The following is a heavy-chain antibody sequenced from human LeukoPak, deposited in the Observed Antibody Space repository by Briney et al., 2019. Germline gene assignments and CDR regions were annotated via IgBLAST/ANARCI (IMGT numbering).Heavy chain of an antibody. Sequence: SETLSLTCAVSGGSISSGGYSWSWIRQPPGKGLEWIGYIYYSGSTYYNPSLKSRVTISVDTSKNQFSLKLSSVTAADTAVYYCARVGTCGDAAFDYWGQGTLVTVSS. CDR3: ARVGTCGDAAFDY. CDR1: GGSISSGGYS. D-gene: IGHD4-17*01. V-gene: IGHV4-30-4*07. CDR2: IYYSGST. J-gene: IGHJ4*02.